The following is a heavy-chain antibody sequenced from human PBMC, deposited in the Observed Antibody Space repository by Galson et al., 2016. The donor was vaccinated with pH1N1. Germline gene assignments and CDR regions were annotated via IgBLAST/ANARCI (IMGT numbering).Heavy chain of an antibody. CDR1: GFSFSDYL. CDR2: SRKRVNIYTT. CDR3: ARVLEGGVDV. Sequence: SLRLSCAASGFSFSDYLMHWVRQAPGKGLEWVGRSRKRVNIYTTEYATSVQGRYTISRDDVKKSLYLEMNSLKPEDTAVYYCARVLEGGVDVWGQGTSVTVSS. J-gene: IGHJ6*02. V-gene: IGHV3-72*01.